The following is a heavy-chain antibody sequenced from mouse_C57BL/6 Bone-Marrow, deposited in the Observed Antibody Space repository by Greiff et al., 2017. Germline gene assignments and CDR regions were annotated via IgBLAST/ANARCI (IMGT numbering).Heavy chain of an antibody. CDR1: GYSITSGYY. V-gene: IGHV3-6*01. J-gene: IGHJ3*01. D-gene: IGHD1-1*01. CDR3: ARENGSLFAY. CDR2: ISYDGSN. Sequence: EVQLQQSGPGLVKPSQSLSLTCSVTGYSITSGYYWNWIRQFPGNKLEWMGYISYDGSNNCNPSLKNRISITRNTSKNQFFLKLNSVTTEDTATYYCARENGSLFAYWGQGTLVTVSA.